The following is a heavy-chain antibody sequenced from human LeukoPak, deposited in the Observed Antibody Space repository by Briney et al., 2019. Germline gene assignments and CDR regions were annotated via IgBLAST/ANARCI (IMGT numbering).Heavy chain of an antibody. Sequence: PGRSLRLSCAASGFTFSSYGMHWVRQAPGKGLEWVAVISYDGSNKYYADSVKGRYTISRDNSKNTLYLQMNSLRAEDTAVYYCAKRGGYSYGVGDWFDPWGQGTLVTVSS. D-gene: IGHD5-18*01. CDR2: ISYDGSNK. V-gene: IGHV3-30*18. CDR3: AKRGGYSYGVGDWFDP. J-gene: IGHJ5*02. CDR1: GFTFSSYG.